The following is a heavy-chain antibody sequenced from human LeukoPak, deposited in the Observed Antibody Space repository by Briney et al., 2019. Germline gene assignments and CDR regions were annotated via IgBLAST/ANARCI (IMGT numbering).Heavy chain of an antibody. CDR2: IVVGSGNT. CDR1: GFTFTSSA. V-gene: IGHV1-58*01. D-gene: IGHD1-26*01. Sequence: ASVKVSCKASGFTFTSSAVQWVRQARGQRLEWIGWIVVGSGNTNYAQKFQERVTITRDMSTSTAYMELSSLRSEDTAVYHCAASSLHTNFDYWGQGTLVTVSS. CDR3: AASSLHTNFDY. J-gene: IGHJ4*02.